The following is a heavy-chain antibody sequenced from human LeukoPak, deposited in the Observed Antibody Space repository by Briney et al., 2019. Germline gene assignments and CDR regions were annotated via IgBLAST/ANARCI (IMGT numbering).Heavy chain of an antibody. CDR3: ARAHWRYFDWSTHAFDI. J-gene: IGHJ3*02. D-gene: IGHD3-9*01. CDR2: IYPGDSDT. V-gene: IGHV5-51*01. Sequence: GESLKISCKGSGFSFTNYWIGWVRQMPGKGLEWMGIIYPGDSDTRYSPSFQGQVTISADKSISTAYLQWSSLKASDTAMYYCARAHWRYFDWSTHAFDIWGQGTMVTVSS. CDR1: GFSFTNYW.